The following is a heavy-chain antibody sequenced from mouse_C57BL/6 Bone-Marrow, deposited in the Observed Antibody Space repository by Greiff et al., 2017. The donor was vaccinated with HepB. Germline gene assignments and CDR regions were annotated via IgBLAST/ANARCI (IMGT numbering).Heavy chain of an antibody. CDR3: SYYYGSSHY. CDR1: GFNIKDDY. V-gene: IGHV14-4*01. D-gene: IGHD1-1*01. CDR2: IDPENGDT. Sequence: VQLQQSGAELVRPGASVKLSCTASGFNIKDDYMHWVKQRPEQGLEWIGWIDPENGDTEYASKFQGKATITADTSSNTAYLQLSSLTSEDTAFYYCSYYYGSSHYWGQGTTLTVSS. J-gene: IGHJ2*01.